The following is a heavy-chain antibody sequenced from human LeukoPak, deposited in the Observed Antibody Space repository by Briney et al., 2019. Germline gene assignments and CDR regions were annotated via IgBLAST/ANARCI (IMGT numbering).Heavy chain of an antibody. J-gene: IGHJ3*02. CDR3: AREGPVVVAATGDAFDI. CDR1: GYTFTSYD. V-gene: IGHV1-8*01. Sequence: GASVKVSCKASGYTFTSYDINWVRQATGQGLEWMGWMNPNSGNTGYAQKFQGRVTITRNTSISTAYMELSSLRSEDTAVYYCAREGPVVVAATGDAFDIWGQGTMVTVSS. D-gene: IGHD2-15*01. CDR2: MNPNSGNT.